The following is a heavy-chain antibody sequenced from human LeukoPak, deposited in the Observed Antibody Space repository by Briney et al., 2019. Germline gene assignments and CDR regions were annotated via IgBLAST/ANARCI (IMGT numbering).Heavy chain of an antibody. Sequence: GGSLRLSCAASGFTFSSYWMHWVRQAPGKGLVWVSRINSDGSSISYADSVKGRFTISRDNAKNTLYLQMNSLRAEDTAVYYCASSIGRWELLGYNWFDPWGQGTLVTVSS. D-gene: IGHD1-26*01. J-gene: IGHJ5*02. V-gene: IGHV3-74*01. CDR1: GFTFSSYW. CDR3: ASSIGRWELLGYNWFDP. CDR2: INSDGSSI.